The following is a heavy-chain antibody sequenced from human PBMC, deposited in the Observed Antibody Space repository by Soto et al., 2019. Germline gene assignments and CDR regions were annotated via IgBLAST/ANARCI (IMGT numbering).Heavy chain of an antibody. D-gene: IGHD2-21*02. Sequence: SETLSLTCTVSGGSISSYYWSWIRQPPGKGLEWIGYIYYSGSTNYNPSLKSRVTISVDTSKNQFSLQLSSVTAADTAVYFCAREDDGGDRDYYGLDVRGQGTTVTVSS. CDR3: AREDDGGDRDYYGLDV. CDR2: IYYSGST. J-gene: IGHJ6*02. CDR1: GGSISSYY. V-gene: IGHV4-59*12.